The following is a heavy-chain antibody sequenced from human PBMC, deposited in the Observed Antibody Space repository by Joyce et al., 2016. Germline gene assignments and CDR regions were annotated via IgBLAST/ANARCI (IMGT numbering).Heavy chain of an antibody. CDR3: ARVVTTGVYFDY. CDR2: SSAYNDST. D-gene: IGHD4-23*01. J-gene: IGHJ4*02. Sequence: QVQLVQSGAEVKKPGASVKVSCKASGYTFTYYSISWVRQAPGQGLGWMGWSSAYNDSTDSAEKFQGRVTMTTDTSTSTVYMELRSLRSDDTAVYYCARVVTTGVYFDYWGQGSLVTVSS. CDR1: GYTFTYYS. V-gene: IGHV1-18*01.